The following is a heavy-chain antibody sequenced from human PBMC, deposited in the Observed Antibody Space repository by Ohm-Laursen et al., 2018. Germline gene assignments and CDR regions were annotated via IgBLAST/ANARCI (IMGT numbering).Heavy chain of an antibody. CDR3: TRGKGGY. Sequence: SLRLSCAATGFTVSNNYMSWVRQAPGKGLEWVSVIYSGGGTNYADSVKGRFTISRDNAKNSLYLQMNSLRAEDTAVYYCTRGKGGYWGQGTLVTVSS. CDR2: IYSGGGT. V-gene: IGHV3-53*01. J-gene: IGHJ4*02. CDR1: GFTVSNNY. D-gene: IGHD3-16*01.